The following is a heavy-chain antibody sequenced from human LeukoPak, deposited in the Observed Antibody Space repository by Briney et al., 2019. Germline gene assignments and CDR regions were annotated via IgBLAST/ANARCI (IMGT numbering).Heavy chain of an antibody. Sequence: SETLSLTCTVSGGSISSYYWSWIRQPAGKGLEWIGHIYIGGSTNYNPSLKSRVTISIDTSKNQFSLKLSSVTAADTAVYYCARDRADYGDYGYWYFDLWGRGTLVTVSS. CDR3: ARDRADYGDYGYWYFDL. V-gene: IGHV4-4*07. CDR2: IYIGGST. D-gene: IGHD4-17*01. CDR1: GGSISSYY. J-gene: IGHJ2*01.